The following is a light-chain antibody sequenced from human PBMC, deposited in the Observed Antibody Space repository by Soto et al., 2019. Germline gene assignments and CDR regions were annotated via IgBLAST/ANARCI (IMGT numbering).Light chain of an antibody. CDR1: QSVGSW. CDR2: AVS. V-gene: IGKV3-15*01. Sequence: IVMTQSPATLSVSPGERATLSCRASQSVGSWLAWYQQKPGQAPRLLMYAVSTRATGIPARFSGSGSGTEFTLTISSLQSEDLGTYYCQQYEYWPQYTFGQGTKLEIK. CDR3: QQYEYWPQYT. J-gene: IGKJ2*01.